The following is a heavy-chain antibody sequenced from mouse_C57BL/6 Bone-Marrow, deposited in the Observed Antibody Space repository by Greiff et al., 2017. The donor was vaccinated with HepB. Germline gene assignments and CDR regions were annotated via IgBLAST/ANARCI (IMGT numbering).Heavy chain of an antibody. J-gene: IGHJ3*01. Sequence: QVQLQRPGAELVKPGASVKMSCKASGYTFTSYWITWVKQRPGQGLEWIGDIYPGSGSTNYNEKFKSKATLTVDTSSSTAYMQLSSLTSEDSAVYYCARGGYYGSSRLAYWGQGTLVTVSA. CDR2: IYPGSGST. D-gene: IGHD1-1*01. V-gene: IGHV1-55*01. CDR1: GYTFTSYW. CDR3: ARGGYYGSSRLAY.